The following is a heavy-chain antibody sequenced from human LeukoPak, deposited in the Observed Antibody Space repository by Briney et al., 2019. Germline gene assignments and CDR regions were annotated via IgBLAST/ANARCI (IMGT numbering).Heavy chain of an antibody. D-gene: IGHD6-6*01. J-gene: IGHJ6*02. V-gene: IGHV3-7*05. CDR2: VKEDGSEK. CDR3: ARDSPGSSRFYHYYGLDV. CDR1: RFAFSTYW. Sequence: GGSLRLSCAASRFAFSTYWMSWVRQAPGKGLEWVANVKEDGSEKYYVDSVKGRFTIYRDNAKNSLYLQMNRLRAEDTAVYYCARDSPGSSRFYHYYGLDVWGQGTTVTVSS.